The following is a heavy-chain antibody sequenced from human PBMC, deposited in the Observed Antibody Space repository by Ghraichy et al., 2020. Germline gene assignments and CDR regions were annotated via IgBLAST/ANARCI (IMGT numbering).Heavy chain of an antibody. D-gene: IGHD6-13*01. Sequence: SETLSLTCTVSGGSVSSGNYYWTWIRQPPGKGLEWIGYISNSGSTNYNPSLKSRVSILIDTSKNQFSLKLNSVTAADTAVYFCAREGAASGTTFDSWGQGTLVPVSS. CDR3: AREGAASGTTFDS. CDR2: ISNSGST. V-gene: IGHV4-61*01. CDR1: GGSVSSGNYY. J-gene: IGHJ4*02.